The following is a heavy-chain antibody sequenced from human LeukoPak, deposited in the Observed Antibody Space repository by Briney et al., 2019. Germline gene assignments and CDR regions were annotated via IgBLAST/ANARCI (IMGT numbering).Heavy chain of an antibody. D-gene: IGHD1-26*01. CDR2: IKQDGSEK. Sequence: PGGSLRLSCAASGFTFSSYWMSWVRQAPGKGLEWVANIKQDGSEKYYVDSVKGRFTISRDNAKNSLYLQMNSLRAEDTAVYYCARAYQLQWELFGSEDTGGPFDYWGQGTLVTVSS. J-gene: IGHJ4*02. CDR3: ARAYQLQWELFGSEDTGGPFDY. CDR1: GFTFSSYW. V-gene: IGHV3-7*01.